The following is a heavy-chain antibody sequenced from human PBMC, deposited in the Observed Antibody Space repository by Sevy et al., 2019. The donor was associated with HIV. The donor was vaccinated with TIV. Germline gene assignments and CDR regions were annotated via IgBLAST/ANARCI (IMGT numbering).Heavy chain of an antibody. J-gene: IGHJ4*02. CDR2: ISAYSGDT. Sequence: ASVKVSCKTFGYTFKTCGISWVRQAPGQGLEWMGWISAYSGDTNFAQKFQGRVTMTTDTSTSTAYMELSSLRSDDTAVYFCARDKPQGVVIIPGSMWGGVDYWGQGTVVTVSS. V-gene: IGHV1-18*01. D-gene: IGHD2-2*01. CDR3: ARDKPQGVVIIPGSMWGGVDY. CDR1: GYTFKTCG.